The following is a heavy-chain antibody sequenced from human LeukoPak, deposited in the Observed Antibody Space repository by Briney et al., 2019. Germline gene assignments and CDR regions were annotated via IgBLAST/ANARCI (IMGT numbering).Heavy chain of an antibody. Sequence: GGSLRLSCVASGFTLSFYSMKWVRQAPGKGLEWVSFISSSSSHIYYADSVKGRFTISRDNAKNSLYLQMNSLRPEDTALYYCAKSPVGGGQWLVDYFHHWGQGTLVTVSS. V-gene: IGHV3-21*04. CDR1: GFTLSFYS. CDR3: AKSPVGGGQWLVDYFHH. J-gene: IGHJ4*02. D-gene: IGHD6-19*01. CDR2: ISSSSSHI.